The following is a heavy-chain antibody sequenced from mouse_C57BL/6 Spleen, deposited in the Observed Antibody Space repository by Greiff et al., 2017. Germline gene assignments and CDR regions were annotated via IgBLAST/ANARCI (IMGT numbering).Heavy chain of an antibody. CDR2: IYPRSGNT. CDR3: ARSKDLGLYDYYGTGAMDY. D-gene: IGHD1-1*01. J-gene: IGHJ4*01. Sequence: QVQLQQPGAELARPGASVKLSCKASGYTFTSYGISWVKQRTGQGLEWIGEIYPRSGNTYYNEKFKGKATLTADKSSSAAYMELRSLTSEDSAVYFCARSKDLGLYDYYGTGAMDYWGQGTSVTVSS. CDR1: GYTFTSYG. V-gene: IGHV1-81*01.